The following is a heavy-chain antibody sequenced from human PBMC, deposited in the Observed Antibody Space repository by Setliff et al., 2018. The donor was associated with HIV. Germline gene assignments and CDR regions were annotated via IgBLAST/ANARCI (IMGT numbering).Heavy chain of an antibody. CDR3: VRRAAAAEVFDY. V-gene: IGHV1-3*04. CDR1: GYTFTTYS. CDR2: LHTGDGRT. J-gene: IGHJ4*02. D-gene: IGHD2-2*01. Sequence: ASVKVSCKVSGYTFTTYSTHWVRQAPGQRLEWMGWLHTGDGRTSYSVKLQGRVTFTRDTSASTAYMELSSLGSEDTAVYYCVRRAAAAEVFDYWGQGTLVTVSS.